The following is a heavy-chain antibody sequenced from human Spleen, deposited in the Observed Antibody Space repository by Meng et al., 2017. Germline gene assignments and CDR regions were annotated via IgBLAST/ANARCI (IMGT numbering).Heavy chain of an antibody. CDR1: GYTFTGYY. J-gene: IGHJ4*02. CDR2: INPKSGDT. Sequence: QGQLVQSGAEVKKPGTAVNGSCKAPGYTFTGYYMHWVRQAPGQGLEWMGRINPKSGDTHYAQRFQGRVTMTGDTSISTAYMELSGLRSDDTAMYYCATRGNPYLDRWGQGTLVTVSS. V-gene: IGHV1-2*06. CDR3: ATRGNPYLDR.